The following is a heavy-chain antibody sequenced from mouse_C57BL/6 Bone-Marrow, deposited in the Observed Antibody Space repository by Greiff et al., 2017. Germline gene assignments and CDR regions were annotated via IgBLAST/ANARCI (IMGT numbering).Heavy chain of an antibody. CDR2: FHPYNDDT. D-gene: IGHD1-1*01. CDR1: GYTFTTYP. J-gene: IGHJ1*03. V-gene: IGHV1-47*01. Sequence: VQLQESGAELVKPGASVKMSCKASGYTFTTYPIEWMKQNHGKSLEWIGNFHPYNDDTKYNEKFKGKATLTVEKSSSTVYLELSRLTSDDSAVYYCARALYYYGSSHWYFDVWGTGTTVTVSS. CDR3: ARALYYYGSSHWYFDV.